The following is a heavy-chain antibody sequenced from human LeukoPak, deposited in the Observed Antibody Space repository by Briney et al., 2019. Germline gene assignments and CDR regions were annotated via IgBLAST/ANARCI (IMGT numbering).Heavy chain of an antibody. Sequence: PGGSLRLSCAASGFTFSSYWMHWVRQTPEKGLVWVSHIFSDGSGTSYADSVKGRFTISRDNAKDTLYLQMDSLRTEDTAVYYCARAAYSSSPDYWGQGTLVTVSS. CDR1: GFTFSSYW. V-gene: IGHV3-74*01. CDR3: ARAAYSSSPDY. D-gene: IGHD6-6*01. J-gene: IGHJ4*02. CDR2: IFSDGSGT.